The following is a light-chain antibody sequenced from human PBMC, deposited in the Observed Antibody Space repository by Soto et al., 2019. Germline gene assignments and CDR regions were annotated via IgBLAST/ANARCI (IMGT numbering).Light chain of an antibody. V-gene: IGKV1-5*03. Sequence: IQMTQSPSTLSASVGDRVTITCRASQSITDWLAWYQQKPGKAPKLLIYKASSLESGVPSRFSGGGSGTEFTLTISSLQPDDFASYYCQHYITYPYTLGQGTKLEIK. CDR1: QSITDW. CDR2: KAS. J-gene: IGKJ2*01. CDR3: QHYITYPYT.